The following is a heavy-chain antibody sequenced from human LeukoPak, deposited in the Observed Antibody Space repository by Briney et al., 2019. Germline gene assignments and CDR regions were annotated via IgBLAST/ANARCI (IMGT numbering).Heavy chain of an antibody. V-gene: IGHV4-39*01. CDR2: ISYGGHT. J-gene: IGHJ3*02. Sequence: SQTLSLTRTVSGGSTTINNYYWGWIRPPPGKGLKWIGSISYGGHTYYNPSLKSRVTISVDTSKNQFSLKVDSVTAAYTAVYYCARQVALAGEWAFDIWGQGTMVTVSS. CDR3: ARQVALAGEWAFDI. CDR1: GGSTTINNYY. D-gene: IGHD6-19*01.